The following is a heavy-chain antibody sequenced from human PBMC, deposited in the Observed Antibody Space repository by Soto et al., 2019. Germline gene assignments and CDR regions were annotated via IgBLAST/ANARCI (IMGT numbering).Heavy chain of an antibody. CDR2: IYYSGST. Sequence: PSETLSLTCTVSGGSISSYYWSWIRQPPGKGLEWIGYIYYSGSTNYNPSLKSRVTISVDTSKNQFSLKLSSVTAADTAVYYCARTIYSNYGDYYYYMDVWGKGTTVTVSS. D-gene: IGHD4-4*01. V-gene: IGHV4-59*08. CDR3: ARTIYSNYGDYYYYMDV. J-gene: IGHJ6*03. CDR1: GGSISSYY.